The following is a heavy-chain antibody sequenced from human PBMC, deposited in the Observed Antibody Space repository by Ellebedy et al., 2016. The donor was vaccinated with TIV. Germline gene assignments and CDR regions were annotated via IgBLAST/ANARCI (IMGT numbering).Heavy chain of an antibody. Sequence: PGGSLRLSCAASGFTFSAYAMSWVRQAPGKGLEWVSGIGGNGDNIYYADSVKGRFTISRDNSKKNVYLQMNSRRAEDTALYYCAKDASWIQGGYLDYWGQGTLVTVSS. CDR3: AKDASWIQGGYLDY. CDR2: IGGNGDNI. J-gene: IGHJ4*02. V-gene: IGHV3-23*01. D-gene: IGHD5-18*01. CDR1: GFTFSAYA.